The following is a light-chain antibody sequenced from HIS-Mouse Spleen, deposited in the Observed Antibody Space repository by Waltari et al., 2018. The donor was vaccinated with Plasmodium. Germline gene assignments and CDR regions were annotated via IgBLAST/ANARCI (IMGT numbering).Light chain of an antibody. CDR1: ALPKKH. J-gene: IGLJ3*02. Sequence: SYELTQPPSVSVSPGQQARITCPGAALPKKHAYWYQQNAGQAPVLVIYEDSKRPTGIPERFSGSSSGTMATLTISGAQVEDEADYYCYSTDSSGNHRVFGGGTKLTVL. CDR2: EDS. CDR3: YSTDSSGNHRV. V-gene: IGLV3-10*01.